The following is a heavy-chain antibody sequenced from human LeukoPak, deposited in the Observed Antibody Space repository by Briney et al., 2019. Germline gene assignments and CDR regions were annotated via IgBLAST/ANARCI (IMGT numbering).Heavy chain of an antibody. V-gene: IGHV4-59*01. D-gene: IGHD1-7*01. J-gene: IGHJ3*02. CDR3: ARGNYDGAFDI. CDR2: IYYRGST. CDR1: GGSISSYY. Sequence: SETLSLTCTVSGGSISSYYWSWIRQPPGKGLEWIGYIYYRGSTNYNPSLKSRVTISVDTSKNQFSLKLSSVTAADTAVYYCARGNYDGAFDIWGQGTMVTVSS.